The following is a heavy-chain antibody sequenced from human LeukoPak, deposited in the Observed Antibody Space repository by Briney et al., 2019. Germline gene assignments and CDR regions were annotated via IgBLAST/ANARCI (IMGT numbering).Heavy chain of an antibody. V-gene: IGHV3-30*03. CDR2: ISYDGSNK. Sequence: GGSLRLSCAASGFTFSSYGMHWVRQAPGKGLEWVAVISYDGSNKYYADSVKGRFTISRDNSKNTLYLQMNSLRAEDTALYYCARVGSAYSFDYWGQGTLVTVSS. J-gene: IGHJ4*02. CDR3: ARVGSAYSFDY. CDR1: GFTFSSYG. D-gene: IGHD1-26*01.